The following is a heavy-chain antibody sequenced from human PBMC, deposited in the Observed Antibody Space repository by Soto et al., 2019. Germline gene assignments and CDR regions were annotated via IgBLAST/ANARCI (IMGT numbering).Heavy chain of an antibody. J-gene: IGHJ6*02. CDR3: VTDRTPNWDYPGLDV. Sequence: SQGLCNAAAALTSSTYARHWVQEPPGKLLAYISVINISGTTTFYADSVRGRFTVSRDNSKNTLYLQMSSLRAEDTAVYYCVTDRTPNWDYPGLDVWGQGTTVTVSS. V-gene: IGHV3-64D*08. CDR2: INISGTTT. CDR1: ALTSSTYA. D-gene: IGHD7-27*01.